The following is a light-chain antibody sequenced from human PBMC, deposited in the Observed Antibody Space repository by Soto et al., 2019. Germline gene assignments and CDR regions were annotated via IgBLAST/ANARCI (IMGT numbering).Light chain of an antibody. CDR1: QSVSSY. Sequence: EIVLTQSPATLSLSPGERATLSCRASQSVSSYLAWYQQKPGQAPRHLIYDASNRATGIPARFSGSGFGTDLTLTISRLEPEDFAVYYCQQRSNWLYTFGQGTKLESK. V-gene: IGKV3-11*01. CDR3: QQRSNWLYT. J-gene: IGKJ2*01. CDR2: DAS.